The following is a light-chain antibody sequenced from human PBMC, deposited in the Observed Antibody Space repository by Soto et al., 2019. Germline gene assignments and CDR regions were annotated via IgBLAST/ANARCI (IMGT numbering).Light chain of an antibody. CDR2: WAS. V-gene: IGKV4-1*01. CDR3: QQYYKSPLA. J-gene: IGKJ4*01. CDR1: QSVLYSSNNKNY. Sequence: DIVMTQSPDSLAVSLGERATINCKSSQSVLYSSNNKNYLAWYQQKPGQPPKLLIYWASTRDSGVPDRFSGSGSGTEFALSISSLQAEVVAVYYCQQYYKSPLAFGGGTKVEIK.